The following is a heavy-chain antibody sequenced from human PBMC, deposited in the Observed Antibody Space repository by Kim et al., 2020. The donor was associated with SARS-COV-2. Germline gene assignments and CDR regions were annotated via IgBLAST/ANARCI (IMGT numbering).Heavy chain of an antibody. CDR1: GGTFSSYA. V-gene: IGHV1-69*13. CDR3: ASSDGMATSNTRGKFDY. Sequence: SVKVSCKASGGTFSSYAISWVRQAPGQGLEWMGGIIPIFGTANYAQKFQGRVTITADESTSTAYMELSSLRSEDTAVYYCASSDGMATSNTRGKFDYWGQGTLVTVSS. J-gene: IGHJ4*02. CDR2: IIPIFGTA. D-gene: IGHD5-12*01.